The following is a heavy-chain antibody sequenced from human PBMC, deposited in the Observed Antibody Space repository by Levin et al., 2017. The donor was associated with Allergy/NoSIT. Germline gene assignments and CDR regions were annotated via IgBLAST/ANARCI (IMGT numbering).Heavy chain of an antibody. Sequence: GGSLRLSFAASGFTFSSYWMSWVRQAPGKGLEWVANIKQDGSEKYYVDSVKGRFTISRDNAKNSLYLQMNSLRAEDTAVYYCARAFNIVVVVATYYFDYWGQGTLVTVSS. CDR2: IKQDGSEK. CDR1: GFTFSSYW. D-gene: IGHD2-15*01. CDR3: ARAFNIVVVVATYYFDY. J-gene: IGHJ4*02. V-gene: IGHV3-7*01.